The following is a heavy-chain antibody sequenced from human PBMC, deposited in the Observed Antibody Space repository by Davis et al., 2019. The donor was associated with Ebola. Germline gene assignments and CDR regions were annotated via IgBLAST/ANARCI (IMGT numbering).Heavy chain of an antibody. J-gene: IGHJ6*02. Sequence: GESLKISCAASGFTFSSYAMHWVRQAPGKGLEWVAVISYDGSNKYYADSVKGRFTISRDNSKNTLYLQMNSLRAEDTAVYYCARETPSSSSYTIYYYYGMDVWGQGTTVTVSS. CDR3: ARETPSSSSYTIYYYYGMDV. D-gene: IGHD2-2*01. CDR1: GFTFSSYA. CDR2: ISYDGSNK. V-gene: IGHV3-30-3*01.